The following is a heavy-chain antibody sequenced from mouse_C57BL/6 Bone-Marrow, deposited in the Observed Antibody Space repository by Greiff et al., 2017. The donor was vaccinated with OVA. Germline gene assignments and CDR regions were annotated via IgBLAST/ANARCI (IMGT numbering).Heavy chain of an antibody. J-gene: IGHJ4*01. V-gene: IGHV5-17*01. CDR3: ARCRPYYYAMGY. CDR1: GFTLSDYG. Sequence: EVMLAASGGGLVKPGGSLKLSCAASGFTLSDYGMHWVRQAPEKGLEWVAYICSGSSTIYYADTVKGRFTISRDKAKNTLFLQMTSLRSEDTAMYYCARCRPYYYAMGYGGQGTSVTVSS. D-gene: IGHD3-2*02. CDR2: ICSGSSTI.